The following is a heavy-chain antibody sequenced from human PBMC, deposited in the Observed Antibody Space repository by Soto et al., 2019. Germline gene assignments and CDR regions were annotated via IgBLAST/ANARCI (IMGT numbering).Heavy chain of an antibody. D-gene: IGHD1-26*01. CDR2: ISYDGSNK. J-gene: IGHJ6*02. V-gene: IGHV3-30*18. CDR1: GFTFSSYG. CDR3: EKDRGIVGATTSIYYYYGMDV. Sequence: GGSLRLSCAASGFTFSSYGMHWVRQAPGKWLEWVGVISYDGSNKYYADSVKGRFTISRDNSKNTLYLQMNSLRAEDTAVYYCEKDRGIVGATTSIYYYYGMDVWGQGTTVTVSS.